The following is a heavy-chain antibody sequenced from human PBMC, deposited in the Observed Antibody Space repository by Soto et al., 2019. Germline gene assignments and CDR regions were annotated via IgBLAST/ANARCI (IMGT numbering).Heavy chain of an antibody. CDR1: GGSFSGYY. D-gene: IGHD1-7*01. J-gene: IGHJ5*02. Sequence: SETLSLTCAVYGGSFSGYYWSWIRQPPGKGLEWIGEINHSGSTNYNPSLKSRVTISVDTSKNQFSLKLSSVTAADTAVYYCARGNWNYVEKTTPSWFDPWGQGTLVTVSS. CDR3: ARGNWNYVEKTTPSWFDP. V-gene: IGHV4-34*01. CDR2: INHSGST.